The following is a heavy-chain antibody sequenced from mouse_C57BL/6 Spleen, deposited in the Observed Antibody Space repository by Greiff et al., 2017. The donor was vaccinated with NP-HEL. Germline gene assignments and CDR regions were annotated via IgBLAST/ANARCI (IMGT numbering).Heavy chain of an antibody. CDR2: ISSGGSYT. Sequence: DVMLVESGGDLVKPGGSLKLSCAASGFTFSSYGMSWVRQTPDKRLEWVATISSGGSYTYYPDSVKGRFTISRDNAKNTLYLQMSSLKSEDTAMYYCARHGVTTVVATRGVFDYWGQGTTLTVSS. CDR1: GFTFSSYG. V-gene: IGHV5-6*02. D-gene: IGHD1-1*01. CDR3: ARHGVTTVVATRGVFDY. J-gene: IGHJ2*01.